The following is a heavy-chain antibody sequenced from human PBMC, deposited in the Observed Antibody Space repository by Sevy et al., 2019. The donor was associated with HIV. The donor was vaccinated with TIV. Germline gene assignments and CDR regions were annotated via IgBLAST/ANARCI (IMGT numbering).Heavy chain of an antibody. Sequence: GGSPRLSCAASGFTFSSYGMHWVRQAPGKGLEWVAFIRYDGSNKYYADSVKGRFTISRDNSKNTLYLQMNSLAAEDTAVYYCAKEDSYCSSTSCYTGDYYYYYYMDVWGKGTTVTVSS. V-gene: IGHV3-30*02. CDR3: AKEDSYCSSTSCYTGDYYYYYYMDV. D-gene: IGHD2-2*02. CDR2: IRYDGSNK. J-gene: IGHJ6*03. CDR1: GFTFSSYG.